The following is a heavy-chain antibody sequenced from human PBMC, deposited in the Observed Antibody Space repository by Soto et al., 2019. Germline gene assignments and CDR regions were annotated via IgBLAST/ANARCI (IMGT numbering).Heavy chain of an antibody. D-gene: IGHD4-17*01. CDR1: GGSFSGYY. CDR3: ARATVTRANYYMDV. CDR2: INHSGST. Sequence: SETLSLTCAVYGGSFSGYYWSWIRQPPGKGLEWIGEINHSGSTNYNPSLKSRVTISVDTSKNQFSLKLSSVTAADTAVHYCARATVTRANYYMDVWGKGTTVTVSS. V-gene: IGHV4-34*01. J-gene: IGHJ6*03.